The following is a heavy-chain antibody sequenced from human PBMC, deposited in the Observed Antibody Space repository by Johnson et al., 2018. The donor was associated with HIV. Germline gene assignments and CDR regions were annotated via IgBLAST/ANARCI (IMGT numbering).Heavy chain of an antibody. D-gene: IGHD3-16*01. CDR3: AREWGMITFGGVIPRNAFDI. CDR2: IYSGVSA. Sequence: VQLVESGGGLVQPGGSLRLSCAASGFTVSSNYMSWVRQAPGKGLEWVSVIYSGVSAYYADSVQGRFTISRDNSKNTLYLQMNTLRAEDTAVYYCAREWGMITFGGVIPRNAFDIWGQGTMVTVSS. CDR1: GFTVSSNY. J-gene: IGHJ3*02. V-gene: IGHV3-66*01.